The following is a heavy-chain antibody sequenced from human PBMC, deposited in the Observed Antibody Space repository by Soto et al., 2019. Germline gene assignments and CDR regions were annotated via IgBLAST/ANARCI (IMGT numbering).Heavy chain of an antibody. CDR1: VDSISSYY. J-gene: IGHJ4*02. V-gene: IGHV4-59*08. D-gene: IGHD5-18*01. CDR3: ARRPGYSSSPIGS. Sequence: QVQLQESGPGLVKPSETLSLTCTVSVDSISSYYWTWIRQPPGKGLEWIGYVHNSGATHYSPSLQSRVTMSLDTSNNHISLKLTSVTAADTAVYYCARRPGYSSSPIGSWGPGALVTVSS. CDR2: VHNSGAT.